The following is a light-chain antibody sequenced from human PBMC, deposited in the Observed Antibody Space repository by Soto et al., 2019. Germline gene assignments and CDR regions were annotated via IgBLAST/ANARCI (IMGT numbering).Light chain of an antibody. Sequence: DIQMTESPSTLSSSVVNRITITCRASQSIINWLAWYQQKQGKARKLLIDDASSLESGVPSRFSGSGSGTEFTLTISSLQPDDFATYYCQQYNSYLWTFGQGTKVDIK. CDR2: DAS. J-gene: IGKJ1*01. CDR1: QSIINW. V-gene: IGKV1-5*01. CDR3: QQYNSYLWT.